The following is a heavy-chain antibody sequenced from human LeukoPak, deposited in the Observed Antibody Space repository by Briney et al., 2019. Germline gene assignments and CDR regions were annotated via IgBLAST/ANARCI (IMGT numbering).Heavy chain of an antibody. Sequence: PSGTLSLTCAVSGGSFTGYYWSWIRQPPGKGLEWIGEVNYSGSTNYHPSLKSRVSISVDTSENQFSLELNSVTAADTAVYYCARGRAGAVVAGESDFDYWGQGILVTVSS. CDR2: VNYSGST. J-gene: IGHJ4*02. D-gene: IGHD6-19*01. CDR1: GGSFTGYY. CDR3: ARGRAGAVVAGESDFDY. V-gene: IGHV4-34*01.